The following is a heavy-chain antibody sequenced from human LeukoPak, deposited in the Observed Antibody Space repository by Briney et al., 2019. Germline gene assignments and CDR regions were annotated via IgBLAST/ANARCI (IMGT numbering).Heavy chain of an antibody. CDR2: ISSSGSTI. CDR3: ASDSYGSNSGVRDY. J-gene: IGHJ4*02. CDR1: GFTCISYE. Sequence: GGSLRLSCAASGFTCISYEMNWVRQAPGKGMEWVSYISSSGSTIYYADSVKGRFTISRDNAKNSLYLQMNSLRAEDTAVYYCASDSYGSNSGVRDYWGQGTLVTVSS. V-gene: IGHV3-48*03. D-gene: IGHD5-24*01.